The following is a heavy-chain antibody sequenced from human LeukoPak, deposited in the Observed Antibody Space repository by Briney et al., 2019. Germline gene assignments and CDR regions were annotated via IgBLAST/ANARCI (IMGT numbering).Heavy chain of an antibody. V-gene: IGHV4-4*09. D-gene: IGHD3-3*01. CDR2: IYTSGST. J-gene: IGHJ4*02. CDR3: ARLYFWSGYYHFDY. Sequence: SETLSLTCTVSGGSISSYYWSWIRPPPGKGLEWIGYIYTSGSTNYNPSPKCRVTISVDPSKNQFSLKLSSVTAADTAVYYCARLYFWSGYYHFDYWGQGTLVTVSS. CDR1: GGSISSYY.